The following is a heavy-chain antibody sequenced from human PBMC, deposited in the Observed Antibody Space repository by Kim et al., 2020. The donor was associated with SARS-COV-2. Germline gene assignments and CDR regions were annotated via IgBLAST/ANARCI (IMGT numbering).Heavy chain of an antibody. CDR2: ISSNGGST. J-gene: IGHJ4*02. V-gene: IGHV3-64D*09. CDR1: GFTFSSYA. CDR3: VRKIPVLTYYYDSSGYSDY. D-gene: IGHD3-22*01. Sequence: GGSLRLSCSASGFTFSSYAMHWVRQAPGKGLEYVSAISSNGGSTYYADSVKGRFIISRDNSKNTLYLQMSSLRAEDTAVYYCVRKIPVLTYYYDSSGYSDYWGQGTLVTVSS.